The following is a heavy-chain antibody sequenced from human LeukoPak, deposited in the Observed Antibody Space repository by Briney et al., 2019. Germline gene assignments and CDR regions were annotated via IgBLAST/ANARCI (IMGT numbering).Heavy chain of an antibody. V-gene: IGHV1-69*05. D-gene: IGHD2-15*01. CDR3: ARWAYCSGGSCLWEGFAY. CDR2: IIPIFGTA. J-gene: IGHJ4*02. Sequence: ASVKVSCKASGGTFSSYAISWVRQAPGQGLEWMGGIIPIFGTANCAQKFQGRVTITTDESTSTAYMELSSLRSEDTAVYYCARWAYCSGGSCLWEGFAYWGQGTLVTVSS. CDR1: GGTFSSYA.